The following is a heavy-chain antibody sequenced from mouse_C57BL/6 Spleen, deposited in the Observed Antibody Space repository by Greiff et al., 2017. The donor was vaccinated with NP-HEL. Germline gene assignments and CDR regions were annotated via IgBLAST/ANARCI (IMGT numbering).Heavy chain of an antibody. CDR1: GYTFTSYW. J-gene: IGHJ2*01. CDR3: ARGTYYYGSSYGDY. CDR2: IDPSDSYT. D-gene: IGHD1-1*01. Sequence: VQLQQPGAELVMPGASVKLSCKASGYTFTSYWMHWVKQRPGQGLEWIGEIDPSDSYTNYNQKFKGKSTLTVDKSSSTAYMQLSSLTSEDSAVYYCARGTYYYGSSYGDYWGQGTTLTVSS. V-gene: IGHV1-69*01.